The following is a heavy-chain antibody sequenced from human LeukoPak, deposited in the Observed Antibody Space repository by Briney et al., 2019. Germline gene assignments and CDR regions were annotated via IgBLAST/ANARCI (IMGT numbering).Heavy chain of an antibody. Sequence: ASVKVSCKASGYTFSGYYMHWVRQVPGQGLEWMGWINPNSGGTNYAQKFQGRVTMTRDTSISTAYMELSRLRSDDTAVYYCARDNTELMWIQPYFDYWGQGTLVTVSS. CDR2: INPNSGGT. V-gene: IGHV1-2*02. D-gene: IGHD5-18*01. CDR3: ARDNTELMWIQPYFDY. J-gene: IGHJ4*02. CDR1: GYTFSGYY.